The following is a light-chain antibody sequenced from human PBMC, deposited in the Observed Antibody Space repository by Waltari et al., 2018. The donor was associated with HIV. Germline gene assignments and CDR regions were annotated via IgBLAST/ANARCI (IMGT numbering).Light chain of an antibody. Sequence: EIVLTQSPGTLSLSPGERATLSCRASQSVSSNYLAWYQQRPGQAPRLLIYGASSRATGIPDRFSGSGSGTDFTLTISRLEPEDFAVYYCQQYGSSLIFTFGPGTKVDIK. J-gene: IGKJ3*01. CDR2: GAS. CDR1: QSVSSNY. CDR3: QQYGSSLIFT. V-gene: IGKV3-20*01.